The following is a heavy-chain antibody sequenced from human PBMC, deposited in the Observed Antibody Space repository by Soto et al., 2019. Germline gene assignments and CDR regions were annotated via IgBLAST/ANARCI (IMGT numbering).Heavy chain of an antibody. J-gene: IGHJ4*02. CDR1: GFTFSSYS. CDR2: ISSSSSTI. Sequence: EVQLVESGGGLVQPGGSLRLSCAASGFTFSSYSMNWVRQAPGKGLEWVSYISSSSSTIYYADSVKGRFTISRDNAKNSLCLQMNSLRAEDTAVYYCARANYYGSPGDFDYWGQGTLVTVSP. CDR3: ARANYYGSPGDFDY. D-gene: IGHD3-10*01. V-gene: IGHV3-48*01.